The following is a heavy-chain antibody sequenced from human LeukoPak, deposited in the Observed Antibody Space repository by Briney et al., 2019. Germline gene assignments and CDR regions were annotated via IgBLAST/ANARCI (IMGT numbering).Heavy chain of an antibody. CDR3: AKDLRPGADGTWHEC. CDR1: GFTFNRHW. Sequence: GGSLRLSCAASGFTFNRHWMSWVRQAPGKGLEWVATIKHDGSMKPYVDSVKGRFTISRDNSKNTLYLQMTSLRAEDTAVYYCAKDLRPGADGTWHECWGQGTLVIVSS. J-gene: IGHJ4*02. D-gene: IGHD1/OR15-1a*01. CDR2: IKHDGSMK. V-gene: IGHV3-7*01.